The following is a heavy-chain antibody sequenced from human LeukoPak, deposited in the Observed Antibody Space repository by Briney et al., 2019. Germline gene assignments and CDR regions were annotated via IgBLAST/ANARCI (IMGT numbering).Heavy chain of an antibody. CDR3: ARDGGVAYAMDV. Sequence: GGSLRLSCAASGFTFSVYWMHWVRQAPGKGLVWVSRINSDESSPSYADSVKGRFTISRDNAKNTLYLHMNSLRDEDTAVYYCARDGGVAYAMDVWGQGTTVTVSS. J-gene: IGHJ6*02. V-gene: IGHV3-74*01. D-gene: IGHD2-15*01. CDR1: GFTFSVYW. CDR2: INSDESSP.